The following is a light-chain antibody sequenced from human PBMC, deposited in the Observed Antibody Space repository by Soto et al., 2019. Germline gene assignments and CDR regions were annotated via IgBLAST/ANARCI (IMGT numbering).Light chain of an antibody. Sequence: QWVLTQPPSVSAAPRQKVTISCSGSSSNIGGNSVSWYQQLTGNAPKLLIYDDNKRPSGIPDRFSGSKSGTSATLGITGFQTGDEADYYCGSWDSSLSAYVFGTGTKV. V-gene: IGLV1-51*01. CDR2: DDN. J-gene: IGLJ1*01. CDR3: GSWDSSLSAYV. CDR1: SSNIGGNS.